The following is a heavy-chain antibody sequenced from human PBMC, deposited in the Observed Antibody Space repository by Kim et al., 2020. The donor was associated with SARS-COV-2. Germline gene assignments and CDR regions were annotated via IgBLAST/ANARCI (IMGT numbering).Heavy chain of an antibody. Sequence: PTHKSRRTISVDTSKNQFSLKLSSVTAADTAVYYCVRSGSYYNFPLYYFDYWGQGTLVTVSS. J-gene: IGHJ4*02. CDR3: VRSGSYYNFPLYYFDY. D-gene: IGHD3-10*01. V-gene: IGHV4-59*01.